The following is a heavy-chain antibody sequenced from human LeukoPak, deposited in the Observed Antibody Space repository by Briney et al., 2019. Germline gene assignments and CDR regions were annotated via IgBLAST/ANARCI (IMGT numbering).Heavy chain of an antibody. CDR1: GFSFSNYW. Sequence: GGSLRLSCVGTGFSFSNYWMNWVRQAPGKGLKCVANIKEDGSQIYYVDSVKGRFTISRDNAKNSVYLQMNSLRAEDTAVYYCAGSSGWLFDYWGQGTPVAVSS. D-gene: IGHD6-19*01. CDR3: AGSSGWLFDY. CDR2: IKEDGSQI. V-gene: IGHV3-7*01. J-gene: IGHJ4*02.